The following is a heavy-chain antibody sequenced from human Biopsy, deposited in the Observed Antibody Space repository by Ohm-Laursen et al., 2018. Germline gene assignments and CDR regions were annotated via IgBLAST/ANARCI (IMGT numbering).Heavy chain of an antibody. D-gene: IGHD5-12*01. CDR3: ARLGSGDYFPTFFDF. CDR1: GVSINGGRYY. CDR2: IFYSANT. J-gene: IGHJ4*02. Sequence: SDTLSLTCTVSGVSINGGRYYWNWIRHHPGKGLEWIGNIFYSANTYYNPSLKSRVTISLDTSKNQFSLKLSSVTAADTAVYYCARLGSGDYFPTFFDFWGQGALVTVSS. V-gene: IGHV4-31*03.